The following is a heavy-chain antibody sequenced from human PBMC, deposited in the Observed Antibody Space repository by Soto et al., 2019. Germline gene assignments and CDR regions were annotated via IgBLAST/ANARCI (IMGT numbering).Heavy chain of an antibody. V-gene: IGHV4-39*01. CDR2: IYYSGST. D-gene: IGHD3-10*01. CDR3: ARHLLPMVRGVMYWFDP. J-gene: IGHJ5*02. Sequence: SVTLSLTCTVSGGSISSSSYDWGWIRPPPGKGLEWIGSIYYSGSTYYNPSLKSRVTISVDTSKNQFSLKLSSVTAADTAAYYCARHLLPMVRGVMYWFDPWGQGTLVTV. CDR1: GGSISSSSYD.